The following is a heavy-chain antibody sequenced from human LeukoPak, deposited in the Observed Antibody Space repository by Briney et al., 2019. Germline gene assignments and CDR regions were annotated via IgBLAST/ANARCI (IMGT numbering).Heavy chain of an antibody. CDR1: GYTFTGYY. V-gene: IGHV1-2*02. CDR3: ARRYGSGSSGTFDY. CDR2: INPNSGGT. D-gene: IGHD3-10*01. Sequence: GASVKVSCKASGYTFTGYYMHWVRQAPGQGLEWMGWINPNSGGTNYAQKFQGRVTMTRDTSISTAYMELSRLRSDDTAVYYCARRYGSGSSGTFDYWGQGTLVTVSS. J-gene: IGHJ4*02.